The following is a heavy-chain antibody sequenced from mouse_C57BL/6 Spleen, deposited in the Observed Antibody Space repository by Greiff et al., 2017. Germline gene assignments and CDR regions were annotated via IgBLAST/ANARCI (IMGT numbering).Heavy chain of an antibody. J-gene: IGHJ3*01. Sequence: EVQLQESGGDLVKPGGSLKLSCAASGFTFSSYGMSWVRQTPDKRLEWVATISSGGSYTYYPARVQGRFTSSRDNAKNTLYLQMSSLKSEDTAMYYCARQGERGKGPWFAYWGQGTLVTVSA. CDR3: ARQGERGKGPWFAY. CDR1: GFTFSSYG. V-gene: IGHV5-6*01. CDR2: ISSGGSYT.